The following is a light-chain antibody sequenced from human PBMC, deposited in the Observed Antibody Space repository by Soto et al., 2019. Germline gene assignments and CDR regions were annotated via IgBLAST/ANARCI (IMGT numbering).Light chain of an antibody. Sequence: QLVLTQSPSASASLGASVKLTCTLSSGHSTYAIAWHQRQPGKGPRFLMKLNSDGSHSKGDGIPDRFSGSSSGAERYLTISSLQSEDEADYYCQTWATGILVFGGGTKVTVL. CDR2: LNSDGSH. CDR1: SGHSTYA. J-gene: IGLJ3*02. CDR3: QTWATGILV. V-gene: IGLV4-69*01.